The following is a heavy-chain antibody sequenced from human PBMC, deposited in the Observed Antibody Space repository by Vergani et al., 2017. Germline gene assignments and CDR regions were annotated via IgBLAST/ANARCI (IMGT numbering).Heavy chain of an antibody. J-gene: IGHJ6*04. D-gene: IGHD3-3*02. CDR1: GFSLNTRGVS. CDR2: IYWNDDQ. V-gene: IGHV2-5*04. Sequence: QITLKESGPTLVKPTQTLTLTCTFSGFSLNTRGVSVAWIRQPPGKALDWLALIYWNDDQHYSPSLNNRVTITKDTAKSQVVLTMTNMDYVDTGTYYGVYRETECGTAGSIYACYYYYGMDVGGKGTTVTVSS. CDR3: VYRETECGTAGSIYACYYYYGMDV.